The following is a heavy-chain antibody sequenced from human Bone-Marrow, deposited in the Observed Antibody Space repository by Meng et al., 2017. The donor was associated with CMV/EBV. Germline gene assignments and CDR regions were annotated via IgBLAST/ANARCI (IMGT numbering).Heavy chain of an antibody. CDR3: ARDAPGGPAEDTSNWFDP. Sequence: ASVKVSCKASGYTFTGYYMHWVRQAPGQGLEWMGWINPNSGGTNYAQKFQGRVTMTRDTSISTAYMELRSLRSDDTAVYYCARDAPGGPAEDTSNWFDPWGQGTLVTVSS. J-gene: IGHJ5*02. V-gene: IGHV1-2*02. CDR1: GYTFTGYY. D-gene: IGHD2-2*01. CDR2: INPNSGGT.